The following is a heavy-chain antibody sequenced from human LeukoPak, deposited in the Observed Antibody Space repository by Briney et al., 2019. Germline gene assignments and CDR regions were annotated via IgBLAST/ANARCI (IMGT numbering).Heavy chain of an antibody. D-gene: IGHD5-18*01. J-gene: IGHJ4*02. V-gene: IGHV4-59*08. CDR2: LYYSGST. CDR3: ARHGVGNSYPNLPD. CDR1: VGSISTYY. Sequence: SETLSLTCTVSVGSISTYYWSWIRQPPGKGLEWIGYLYYSGSTNYNPSLKSRVTISVDTSKNQFSLKLSSVTAADTAVYYCARHGVGNSYPNLPDWGQGTLVTVSS.